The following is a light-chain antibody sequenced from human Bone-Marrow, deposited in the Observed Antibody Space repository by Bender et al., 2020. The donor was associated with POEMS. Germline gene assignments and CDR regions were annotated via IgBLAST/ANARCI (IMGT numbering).Light chain of an antibody. CDR3: QAWDSSTNAVV. CDR2: QDT. Sequence: SSELSQPPSVSVSPGQAASITCSGDKLGDKYVCWYQQRAGQSPVLVIYQDTKRPSGIPERFSGSNSGNTATLTISGTQAMDESDYYCQAWDSSTNAVVFGGGTKLTVL. V-gene: IGLV3-1*01. CDR1: KLGDKY. J-gene: IGLJ2*01.